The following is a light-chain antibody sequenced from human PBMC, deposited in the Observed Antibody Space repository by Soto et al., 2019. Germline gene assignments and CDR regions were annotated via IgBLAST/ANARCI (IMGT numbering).Light chain of an antibody. CDR3: QPYNNWPFS. J-gene: IGKJ5*01. CDR1: QGVTTN. CDR2: DVY. Sequence: EIVMTQYPASLSVSPGERFTLSGMAGQGVTTNFAWYQQKSGQSIRLLIYDVYTRATGVPARFSGTGSETDFTLTISGLQSEDSAVYFCQPYNNWPFSVGPGTRLDIK. V-gene: IGKV3-15*01.